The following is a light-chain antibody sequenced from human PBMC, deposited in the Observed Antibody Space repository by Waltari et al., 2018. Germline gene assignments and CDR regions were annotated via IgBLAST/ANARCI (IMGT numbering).Light chain of an antibody. CDR2: AAS. Sequence: IQMTQSPSSLSASVGDRVTITCRASQGIRNDLGWYQQKPGEAPKLLVCAASSLQSGVPSRFSGSGSGTDFTLTINSLQPEDFATYYCQQSSSTPPFTFGPGTKVDIK. CDR3: QQSSSTPPFT. CDR1: QGIRND. J-gene: IGKJ3*01. V-gene: IGKV1-39*01.